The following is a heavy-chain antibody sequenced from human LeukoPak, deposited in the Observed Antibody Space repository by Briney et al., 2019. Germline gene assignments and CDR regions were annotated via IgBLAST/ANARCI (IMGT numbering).Heavy chain of an antibody. D-gene: IGHD4-17*01. J-gene: IGHJ6*02. CDR3: SASYGVDYYGMDV. CDR1: GFIFSDSS. Sequence: PGGSLKLSCAASGFIFSDSSIHWVRQASGKGLEWLGRIRSKPNNYATPYGTSVKGRFTFSRDDSKNTAYLQMNNLKTEDTAVYYCSASYGVDYYGMDVWGQGTTVTVSS. CDR2: IRSKPNNYAT. V-gene: IGHV3-73*01.